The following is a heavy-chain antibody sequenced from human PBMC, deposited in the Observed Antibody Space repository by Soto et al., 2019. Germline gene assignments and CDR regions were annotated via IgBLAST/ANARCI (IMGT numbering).Heavy chain of an antibody. CDR3: AKNLRGLITLNWFDP. Sequence: GGSLRLSCAASGFTFSSYWMHWVRQAPGKGLVWVSRINSDGSSTSYADSVKGRFTISRDNSKNTLYLQMNSLRAEDTAVYYCAKNLRGLITLNWFDPWGQGTLVTVS. J-gene: IGHJ5*02. CDR2: INSDGSST. D-gene: IGHD3-16*01. V-gene: IGHV3-74*01. CDR1: GFTFSSYW.